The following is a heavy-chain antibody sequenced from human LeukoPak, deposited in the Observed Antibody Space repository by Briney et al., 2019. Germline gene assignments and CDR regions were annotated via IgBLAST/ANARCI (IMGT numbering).Heavy chain of an antibody. CDR3: ARGVRGGVVLMGAPRTYYFDY. V-gene: IGHV1-8*01. J-gene: IGHJ4*02. D-gene: IGHD2-8*01. CDR2: MNPNSGNT. CDR1: GYTFTSYD. Sequence: ASVKVSCKASGYTFTSYDMNWVRQATGQGLEWMGWMNPNSGNTGYAQKFQGRVTMTRNTSISTAYMELSSLRSEDTAVYYCARGVRGGVVLMGAPRTYYFDYWGQGTLVTVSS.